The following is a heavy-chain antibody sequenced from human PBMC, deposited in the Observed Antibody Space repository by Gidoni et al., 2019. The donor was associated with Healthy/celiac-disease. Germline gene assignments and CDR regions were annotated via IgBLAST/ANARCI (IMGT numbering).Heavy chain of an antibody. D-gene: IGHD6-13*01. CDR2: GST. J-gene: IGHJ4*02. CDR3: AGGGLSSSWDFDY. V-gene: IGHV4-59*09. Sequence: GSTNYNPSLKSRVTISVDTSKNQFSLKLSSVTAADTAVYYCAGGGLSSSWDFDYWGQGTLVTVSS.